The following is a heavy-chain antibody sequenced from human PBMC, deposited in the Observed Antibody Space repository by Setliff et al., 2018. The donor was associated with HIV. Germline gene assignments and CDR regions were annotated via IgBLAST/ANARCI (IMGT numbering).Heavy chain of an antibody. Sequence: ASVKVSCKASGYTFTSYYMHGVRQAPGQGLEWMGIINPSSGSTTYAQKFQGRVTMTRDTSTSTVYMELSSLRSEDTAVYYCARDPAPSSSASYFQHWGQGTPVTVSS. J-gene: IGHJ1*01. CDR1: GYTFTSYY. CDR3: ARDPAPSSSASYFQH. CDR2: INPSSGST. V-gene: IGHV1-46*01. D-gene: IGHD6-6*01.